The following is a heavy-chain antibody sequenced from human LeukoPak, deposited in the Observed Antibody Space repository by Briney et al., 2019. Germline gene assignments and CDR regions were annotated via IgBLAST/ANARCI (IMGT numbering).Heavy chain of an antibody. CDR3: AKRHSPGLYYFDY. CDR1: GFTFSSYV. CDR2: IIGSGRNT. V-gene: IGHV3-23*01. J-gene: IGHJ4*02. Sequence: GGSLRLSCAASGFTFSSYVMSWVRHAPGKGLEWVSTIIGSGRNTYYADSVKGRFTISRDNSKNTLYLQMNNLRAEDTAVYYCAKRHSPGLYYFDYWGQGTLVTVSS. D-gene: IGHD3-3*02.